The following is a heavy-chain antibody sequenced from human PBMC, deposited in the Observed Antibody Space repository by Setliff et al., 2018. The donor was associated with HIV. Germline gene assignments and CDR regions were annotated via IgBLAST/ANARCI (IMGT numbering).Heavy chain of an antibody. CDR2: MHRSGNT. D-gene: IGHD2-15*01. J-gene: IGHJ4*02. Sequence: PSETLSLTCDVSTYSISSVHSWGWIRQPPGKGLEWIGTMHRSGNTHYKPSLKGRVTVSLDTSKKQLSLKLRSVTAADTAVYYCAKEGGYCSGDTCLGFDYWGQGTLVTVSS. V-gene: IGHV4-38-2*01. CDR1: TYSISSVHS. CDR3: AKEGGYCSGDTCLGFDY.